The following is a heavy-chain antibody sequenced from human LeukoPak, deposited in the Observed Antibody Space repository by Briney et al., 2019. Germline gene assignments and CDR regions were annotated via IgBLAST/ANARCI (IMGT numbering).Heavy chain of an antibody. D-gene: IGHD6-13*01. CDR2: MNPNSGNT. CDR3: ARGGGSSSSDWFDP. V-gene: IGHV1-8*01. Sequence: GASVKVSCKASGYTFTSYGINWVRQATGQGLEWMGWMNPNSGNTGYAQKFQGRVTMTRNASISTAYMELSSLRSEDTAVYYCARGGGSSSSDWFDPWGQGTLVTVSS. CDR1: GYTFTSYG. J-gene: IGHJ5*02.